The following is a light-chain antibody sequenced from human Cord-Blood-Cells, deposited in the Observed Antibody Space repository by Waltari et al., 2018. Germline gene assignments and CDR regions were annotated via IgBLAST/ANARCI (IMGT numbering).Light chain of an antibody. V-gene: IGLV2-23*01. CDR3: CSYAGSSTWV. Sequence: QYALTQPASVSWSPGPSITISCTGTSSDVGCYTLVPWYQQHPGKAPKLMIYEGSKRPSGVSNRFSGSKSGNTASLTISGLQAEDEADYYCCSYAGSSTWVFGGGTKLTVL. CDR1: SSDVGCYTL. CDR2: EGS. J-gene: IGLJ3*02.